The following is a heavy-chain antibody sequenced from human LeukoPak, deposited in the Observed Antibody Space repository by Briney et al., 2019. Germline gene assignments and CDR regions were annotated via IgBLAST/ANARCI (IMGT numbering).Heavy chain of an antibody. CDR3: ARDLMIVMVEEEGSADY. V-gene: IGHV3-11*04. J-gene: IGHJ4*02. CDR1: GFTFSDYY. D-gene: IGHD3-22*01. Sequence: GGSLRLSCAASGFTFSDYYMSWIRQAPGKGLEWVSYISSSGSTIYYADSVKGRFTISRDNAKNSVYLQMNSLRAEDTAVYYCARDLMIVMVEEEGSADYWGQGTLVTVSS. CDR2: ISSSGSTI.